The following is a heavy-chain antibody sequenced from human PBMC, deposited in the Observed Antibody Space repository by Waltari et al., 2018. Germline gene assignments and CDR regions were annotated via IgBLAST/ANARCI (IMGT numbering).Heavy chain of an antibody. D-gene: IGHD6-13*01. CDR2: ISSNGNYG. CDR3: ARAFVNIAARGMDA. V-gene: IGHV3-74*01. J-gene: IGHJ6*02. Sequence: EVLLVESGGGLVQPGGSLRLSCAASGFTLNGYWMYWVRQAPGKGLVWVSTISSNGNYGTYADSVRGRFTISRDNAKNTLYLQMNSLTAEDTAVYYCARAFVNIAARGMDAWGQGTAVTVSS. CDR1: GFTLNGYW.